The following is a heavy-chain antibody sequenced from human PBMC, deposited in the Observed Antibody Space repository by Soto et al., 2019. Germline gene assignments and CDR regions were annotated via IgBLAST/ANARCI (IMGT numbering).Heavy chain of an antibody. CDR2: ISAYNGNT. V-gene: IGHV1-18*01. D-gene: IGHD1-1*01. CDR1: GYTFTNYG. Sequence: QVQLVQSGAEVKKPGASVKVSCKASGYTFTNYGISWVRQAPGQGLECMGWISAYNGNTNYAQKLQGRVTMTTDTSTSTAYMELRSLRSDDTAVYYCARDEGYTIPFGWFDPWGQGTLVTVSS. CDR3: ARDEGYTIPFGWFDP. J-gene: IGHJ5*02.